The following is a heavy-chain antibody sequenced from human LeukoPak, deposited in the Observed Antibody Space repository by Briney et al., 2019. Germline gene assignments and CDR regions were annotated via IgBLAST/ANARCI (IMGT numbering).Heavy chain of an antibody. CDR2: IYPGDSDT. CDR3: ARATIMGATQSPFDY. V-gene: IGHV5-51*01. D-gene: IGHD1-26*01. CDR1: GYTFIIYW. J-gene: IGHJ4*02. Sequence: GESLKISCKGSGYTFIIYWIAWVRQMPGKGPEWMGIIYPGDSDTRYSPSFQGQVTISADKSISTAYLQWSSLKASDNAVYYCARATIMGATQSPFDYWGQGTLVTVSS.